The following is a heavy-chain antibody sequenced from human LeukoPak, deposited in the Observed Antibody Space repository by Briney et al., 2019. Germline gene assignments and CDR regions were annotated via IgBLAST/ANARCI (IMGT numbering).Heavy chain of an antibody. Sequence: KSSETLSLTCTVSGDSISNYYWSWIRQPPGKGLESIGYINYSGTTNYNPSLKSRVTISVDKSKNQFSLKLNSVTAADTAVYYCMGADYGGHWGQGTLVTVSS. J-gene: IGHJ4*02. CDR2: INYSGTT. V-gene: IGHV4-59*12. CDR1: GDSISNYY. D-gene: IGHD4-17*01. CDR3: MGADYGGH.